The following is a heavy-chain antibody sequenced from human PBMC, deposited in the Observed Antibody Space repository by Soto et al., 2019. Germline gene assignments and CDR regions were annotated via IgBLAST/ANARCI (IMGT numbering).Heavy chain of an antibody. Sequence: QVQLQESGPGLVKPSQTLSLTCTVSGGSISSGGYYWSWIRQHPGKGLEWIGYIYYSGSTYYNPTLESRVTISVDTSKNQFSLKLSSVTAADTAVDYCARDTRGPIDYWGQGTLVTVSS. CDR3: ARDTRGPIDY. CDR2: IYYSGST. CDR1: GGSISSGGYY. D-gene: IGHD3-10*01. V-gene: IGHV4-31*03. J-gene: IGHJ4*02.